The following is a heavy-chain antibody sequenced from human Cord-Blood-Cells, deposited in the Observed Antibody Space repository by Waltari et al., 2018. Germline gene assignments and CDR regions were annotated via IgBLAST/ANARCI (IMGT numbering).Heavy chain of an antibody. CDR3: ATDRMGDWGSAKYWYFDL. CDR2: FDPEDGET. CDR1: GYTLTELS. Sequence: QVQLVQSGAEVKKPGASVKVSCKVSGYTLTELSMHWVRQAPGKGLEWRGGFDPEDGETIYAQKFQGRVTMTEDTSTDTAYMELSSLRSEDTAVYYCATDRMGDWGSAKYWYFDLWGRGTLVTVSS. D-gene: IGHD7-27*01. V-gene: IGHV1-24*01. J-gene: IGHJ2*01.